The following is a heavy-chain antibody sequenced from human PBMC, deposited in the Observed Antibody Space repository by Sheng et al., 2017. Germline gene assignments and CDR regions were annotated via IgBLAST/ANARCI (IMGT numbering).Heavy chain of an antibody. CDR1: GFSFSYYG. CDR2: YRRDGTKK. V-gene: IGHV3-30*02. J-gene: IGHJ4*02. Sequence: VHLVESGGGAWSSRGESLRLSCAASGFSFSYYGIHWVTRLRARGWSGRRLYRRDGTKKEYAESVKGRFAISRDDSKSTVSLQMNGLRPDDTAVYYCARNYGDFFDFWGQGTLVTVSS. CDR3: ARNYGDFFDF. D-gene: IGHD4-17*01.